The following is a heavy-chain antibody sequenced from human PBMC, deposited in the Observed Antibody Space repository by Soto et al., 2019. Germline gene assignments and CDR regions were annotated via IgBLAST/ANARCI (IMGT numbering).Heavy chain of an antibody. CDR2: ISSSSSTI. CDR1: GFTFSSYS. D-gene: IGHD6-19*01. Sequence: GGSLRLSCAASGFTFSSYSMNWVRQAPGKGLEWVSYISSSSSTIYYADSVKGRFTISRDNAKNSWYLQMNSLRAEDTAVYYCARAAAVAGTPYAFDIWGQGTMVTVSS. CDR3: ARAAAVAGTPYAFDI. J-gene: IGHJ3*02. V-gene: IGHV3-48*01.